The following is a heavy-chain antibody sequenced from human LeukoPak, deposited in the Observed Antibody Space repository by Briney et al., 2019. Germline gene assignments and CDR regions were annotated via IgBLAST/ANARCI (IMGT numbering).Heavy chain of an antibody. D-gene: IGHD6-25*01. CDR1: GFTFSSYA. J-gene: IGHJ4*02. CDR2: ISGSGGST. V-gene: IGHV3-23*01. Sequence: TGGSLRLSCAASGFTFSSYAMSWVRQAPGKGLEWVSAISGSGGSTYYADSVKGRFTISRDNSKNTLYLQMNSLRAEDTAVYYCARRTAATYHFDYWGQGTLVTVSS. CDR3: ARRTAATYHFDY.